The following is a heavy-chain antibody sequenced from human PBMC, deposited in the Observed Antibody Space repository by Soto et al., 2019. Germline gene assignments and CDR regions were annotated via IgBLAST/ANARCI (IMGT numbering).Heavy chain of an antibody. Sequence: QVQLVQSGAEVKKPGSSVKVSCTASGGTFSSYAISWVRQAPGQGLEWMGGIIPIFGTANYAQKFQGRVTITADESTSTAYMELSSLRSEDTAVYYCARAGYSSSWNRYYYYGMDVWGQGTTVTVSS. CDR1: GGTFSSYA. CDR3: ARAGYSSSWNRYYYYGMDV. V-gene: IGHV1-69*01. J-gene: IGHJ6*02. CDR2: IIPIFGTA. D-gene: IGHD6-13*01.